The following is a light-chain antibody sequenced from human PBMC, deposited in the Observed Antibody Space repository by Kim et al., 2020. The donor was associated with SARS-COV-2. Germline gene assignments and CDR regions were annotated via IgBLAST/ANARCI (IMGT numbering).Light chain of an antibody. Sequence: ALGQTVRSTCQGDSLRSYYASRYQQKPGQAPVLVIYGKNNRPSGSPDRFSGPSSGNTASLTITGAQAEDEADYYCNSRDSSGNHWVFGGGTQLTVL. J-gene: IGLJ3*02. CDR2: GKN. CDR3: NSRDSSGNHWV. V-gene: IGLV3-19*01. CDR1: SLRSYY.